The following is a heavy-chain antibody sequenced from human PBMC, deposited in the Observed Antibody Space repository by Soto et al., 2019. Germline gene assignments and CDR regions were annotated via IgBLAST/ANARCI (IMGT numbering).Heavy chain of an antibody. CDR2: ISSSGSTI. V-gene: IGHV3-48*02. D-gene: IGHD2-2*01. Sequence: GGSLRLSCAASGFTFSTFNMNWVRQAPGKGLEWVSYISSSGSTIYYADSVKGRFTISRDNAKNSLYLQMNSLRDEDTAVYYCAREGEGHCISSSCLNGFDPWGRETRVTVPS. CDR3: AREGEGHCISSSCLNGFDP. J-gene: IGHJ5*02. CDR1: GFTFSTFN.